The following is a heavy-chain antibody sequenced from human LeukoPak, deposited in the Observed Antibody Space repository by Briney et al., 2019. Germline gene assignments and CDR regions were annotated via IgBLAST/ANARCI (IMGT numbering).Heavy chain of an antibody. Sequence: GGSLRLSCAASGLTFSGSAMHWVRQASGKGLEWVGRIRSKPNNYATVYAASVKGRFTISRDDSKNTLYLQTNSLRAEDTAVYYCARDGVNWFDPWGQGTLVTVSS. CDR1: GLTFSGSA. V-gene: IGHV3-73*01. CDR3: ARDGVNWFDP. CDR2: IRSKPNNYAT. D-gene: IGHD3-10*01. J-gene: IGHJ5*02.